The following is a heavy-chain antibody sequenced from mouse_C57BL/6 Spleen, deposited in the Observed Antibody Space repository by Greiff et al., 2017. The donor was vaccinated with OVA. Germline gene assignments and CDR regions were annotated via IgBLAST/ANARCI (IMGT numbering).Heavy chain of an antibody. V-gene: IGHV5-17*01. CDR3: ARESYYDGDDAMDY. J-gene: IGHJ4*01. CDR2: ISSGSSTT. D-gene: IGHD1-1*01. Sequence: EVKLMESGGGLVKPGGSLKLSCAASGFTFSDYGMHWVRQAPEKGLEWVAYISSGSSTTYYADTVKGRFTISRDNAKNTLYLQMTSLRSEDTAMADCARESYYDGDDAMDYWGQGTSVTVSS. CDR1: GFTFSDYG.